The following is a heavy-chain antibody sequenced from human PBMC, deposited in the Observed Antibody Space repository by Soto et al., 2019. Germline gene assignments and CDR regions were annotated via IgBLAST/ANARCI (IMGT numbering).Heavy chain of an antibody. CDR3: ARVGLWNQLLLGGSVMASSSGRHDAFDI. V-gene: IGHV3-33*01. D-gene: IGHD2-2*01. CDR1: GFTFSSYG. CDR2: IWYDGSNK. Sequence: GGSLRLSCAASGFTFSSYGMHWVRQAPGKGLEWVAVIWYDGSNKYYADSVKGRFTISRDNSKNTLYLQMNSLRAEDTAVYYCARVGLWNQLLLGGSVMASSSGRHDAFDIWGQGTMVTVSS. J-gene: IGHJ3*02.